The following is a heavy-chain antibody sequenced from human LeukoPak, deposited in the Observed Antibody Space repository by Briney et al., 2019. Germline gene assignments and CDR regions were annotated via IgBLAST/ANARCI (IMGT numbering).Heavy chain of an antibody. CDR2: INTGNDHT. Sequence: LGASVKVSCKASGYTFTSYAMHWVRQAPGQGLEWMGWINTGNDHTRYSPKFQGRVTVAMDTSATTAYMELNSLTSEDTAVYYCARKSTNAGGGFDYWGQGTLVAVSS. V-gene: IGHV1-3*04. CDR3: ARKSTNAGGGFDY. D-gene: IGHD2-8*01. J-gene: IGHJ4*02. CDR1: GYTFTSYA.